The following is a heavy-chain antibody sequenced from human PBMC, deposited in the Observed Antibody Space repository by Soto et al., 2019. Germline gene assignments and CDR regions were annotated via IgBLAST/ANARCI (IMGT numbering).Heavy chain of an antibody. V-gene: IGHV3-7*03. D-gene: IGHD2-8*01. Sequence: GGSLRLSCTASGFTFNNYWMNWVRQAPGKGLEWVANINQNENKKYYVDSVEGRFTISRDNGKNLLYLQMNSLRAEDTAVYYCVRDVEYTNVQVYYDVLDIWGQGTMVTVSS. J-gene: IGHJ3*02. CDR1: GFTFNNYW. CDR3: VRDVEYTNVQVYYDVLDI. CDR2: INQNENKK.